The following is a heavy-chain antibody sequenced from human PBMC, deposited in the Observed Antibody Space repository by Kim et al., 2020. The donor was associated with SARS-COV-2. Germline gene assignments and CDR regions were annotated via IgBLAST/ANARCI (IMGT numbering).Heavy chain of an antibody. D-gene: IGHD6-13*01. CDR2: INHSGST. CDR3: ARGNSSSWYGVAYYYGMDV. Sequence: SETLSLTCAVYGGSFSGYYWSWIRQPPGKGLEWIGEINHSGSTNYNPSLKSRVTISVDTSKNQFSLKLSSVTAADTAVYYCARGNSSSWYGVAYYYGMDV. J-gene: IGHJ6*01. V-gene: IGHV4-34*01. CDR1: GGSFSGYY.